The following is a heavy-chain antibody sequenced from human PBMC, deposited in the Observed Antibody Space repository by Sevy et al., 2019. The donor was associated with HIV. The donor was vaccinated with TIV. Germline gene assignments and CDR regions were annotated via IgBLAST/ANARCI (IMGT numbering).Heavy chain of an antibody. V-gene: IGHV3-30-3*01. CDR1: GFTFSSYA. CDR2: ISYDGSNE. CDR3: ARDRGPTQYYYYGMDV. Sequence: GGSLKLSCAASGFTFSSYAMHWVRQAPGKGLEWVAVISYDGSNEYYADSVKGRFTISRDNSKNTLYLQMNSLRAEDTAVYYCARDRGPTQYYYYGMDVWGQRTTVTVSS. J-gene: IGHJ6*02.